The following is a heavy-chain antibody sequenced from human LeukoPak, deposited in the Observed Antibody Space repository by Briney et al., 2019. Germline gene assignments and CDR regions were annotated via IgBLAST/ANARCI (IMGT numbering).Heavy chain of an antibody. V-gene: IGHV1-2*06. J-gene: IGHJ6*03. CDR2: INPNSGGT. D-gene: IGHD2-15*01. CDR3: AKDGPCSGGSCSHYYYYMDV. Sequence: ASVKVSCRASGYTFTDYYIHYVRQAPGLGLEWMGRINPNSGGTHYAQKFQGRVTMTRDTSISTAYMELSRVRSDDTAVYYCAKDGPCSGGSCSHYYYYMDVWGKGTTVTVSS. CDR1: GYTFTDYY.